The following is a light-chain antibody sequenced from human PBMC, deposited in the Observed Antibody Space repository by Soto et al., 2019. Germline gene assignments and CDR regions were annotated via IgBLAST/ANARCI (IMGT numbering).Light chain of an antibody. V-gene: IGLV2-11*01. J-gene: IGLJ2*01. CDR2: DVT. Sequence: QSALTQPRSVSESPGQSVTISYTGSSSDVGGYNYVSWYQQHPGKAPKLMIYDVTKRPSGVPDRFSGSKSGNTASLIISGLQAEDEADYYCCSYAGSYSVLFGRGTQLTVL. CDR1: SSDVGGYNY. CDR3: CSYAGSYSVL.